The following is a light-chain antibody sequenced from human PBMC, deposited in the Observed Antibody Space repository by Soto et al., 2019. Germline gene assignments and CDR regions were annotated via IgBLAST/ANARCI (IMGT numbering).Light chain of an antibody. J-gene: IGLJ1*01. CDR1: SSDVGSYNL. V-gene: IGLV2-23*02. Sequence: ALTQPASVSGSPGQSITISCTGTSSDVGSYNLVSWYQQHPGKAPKLMIYEVSKRPSGVSNRFSGSKSGNTASLTISGLQAEDEADYYCCSYAGSSTFEVFGTGTKVTVL. CDR2: EVS. CDR3: CSYAGSSTFEV.